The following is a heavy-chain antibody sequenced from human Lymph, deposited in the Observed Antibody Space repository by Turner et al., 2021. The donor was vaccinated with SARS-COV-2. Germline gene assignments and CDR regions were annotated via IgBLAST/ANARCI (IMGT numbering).Heavy chain of an antibody. J-gene: IGHJ4*02. CDR2: IYYSGRT. V-gene: IGHV4-31*03. CDR1: GGSISSGGYY. Sequence: QVQLQESGPGLVKPSQTLSLTCTVSGGSISSGGYYWSWIRQHPGKGLEWIGYIYYSGRTYYNPSLKSRVTISVDTSKNQFSLKLSSVTAADTAVYYCARTYYYDSSGYYYQYYFDYWGQGTLVTVSS. CDR3: ARTYYYDSSGYYYQYYFDY. D-gene: IGHD3-22*01.